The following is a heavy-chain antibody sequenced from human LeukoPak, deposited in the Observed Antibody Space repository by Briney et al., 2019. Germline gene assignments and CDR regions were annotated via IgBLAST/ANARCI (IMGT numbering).Heavy chain of an antibody. V-gene: IGHV3-7*01. CDR2: IKGDGGEK. CDR3: ARERGWELPSSFDS. Sequence: PGGSLRLCCAASGFTFNNYWMSWVRQAPGKGLEWVANIKGDGGEKYYVRSVKGRFTISRDNDKNSMCLQMNSLRAEDTAVYYCARERGWELPSSFDSWGQGTLVTVSS. J-gene: IGHJ4*02. CDR1: GFTFNNYW. D-gene: IGHD1-26*01.